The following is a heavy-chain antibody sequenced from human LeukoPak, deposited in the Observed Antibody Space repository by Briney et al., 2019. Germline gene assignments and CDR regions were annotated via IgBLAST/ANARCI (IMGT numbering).Heavy chain of an antibody. CDR2: INHSGST. CDR3: ARGPWSSGWYGDY. J-gene: IGHJ4*02. D-gene: IGHD6-19*01. CDR1: GGSFSGYY. Sequence: SETLSLTCAVYGGSFSGYYWSWIRQPPGKGLEWIGEINHSGSTNYNPSLKSRVTMSVDTSKNQFSLKLSSVTAADTAVYYCARGPWSSGWYGDYWGQGTLVTVSS. V-gene: IGHV4-34*01.